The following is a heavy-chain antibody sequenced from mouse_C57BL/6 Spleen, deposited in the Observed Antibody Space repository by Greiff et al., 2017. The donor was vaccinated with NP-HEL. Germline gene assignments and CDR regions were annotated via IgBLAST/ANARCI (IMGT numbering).Heavy chain of an antibody. V-gene: IGHV1-82*01. CDR3: APYYYGSRDAMDY. Sequence: VQLQQSGPELVKPGASVKISCKASGYAFSSSWMNWVKQRPGKGLEWIGRIYPGDGDTNYNGKFKGKATLTADKSSSTAYMQLSSLTSEDSAVYFCAPYYYGSRDAMDYWGQGTSVTVSS. J-gene: IGHJ4*01. CDR1: GYAFSSSW. D-gene: IGHD1-1*01. CDR2: IYPGDGDT.